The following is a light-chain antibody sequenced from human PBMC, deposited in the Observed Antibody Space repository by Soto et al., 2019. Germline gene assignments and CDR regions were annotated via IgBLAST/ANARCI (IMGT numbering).Light chain of an antibody. Sequence: QSALTQPRSVSGSPGQSVIISCTGSTSDIGDYNDVSWYQQPPGKAPKLLIYDVNQRPSGVPDRFSGSKSGNTASLTISGLQAEDEADYYCCSYAGRTSFEVFGAGTKLTVL. CDR1: TSDIGDYND. J-gene: IGLJ1*01. CDR3: CSYAGRTSFEV. CDR2: DVN. V-gene: IGLV2-11*01.